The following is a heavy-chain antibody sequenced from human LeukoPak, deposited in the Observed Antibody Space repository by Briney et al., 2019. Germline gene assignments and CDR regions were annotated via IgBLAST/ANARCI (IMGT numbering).Heavy chain of an antibody. CDR1: GGSFSGYY. Sequence: SETLSLTCAVYGGSFSGYYWSWIRQPPGKGLEWIGEINHSGSTNYNPALKSRVTISVDTSKNQFSLKLSSVTAADTAVYYCATSTIAAAGRYYYYMDVWGKGTMVTVSS. J-gene: IGHJ6*03. CDR2: INHSGST. V-gene: IGHV4-34*01. D-gene: IGHD6-13*01. CDR3: ATSTIAAAGRYYYYMDV.